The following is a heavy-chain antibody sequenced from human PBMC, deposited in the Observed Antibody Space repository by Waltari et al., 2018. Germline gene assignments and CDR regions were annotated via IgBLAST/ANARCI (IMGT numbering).Heavy chain of an antibody. D-gene: IGHD5-18*01. CDR1: GFIFSSYA. V-gene: IGHV3-23*01. CDR3: ATAYSNSCFNH. CDR2: VVESGRCT. Sequence: EVQLLESGGGLVEPGGSLRLSCAASGFIFSSYAMGWVRQAAGEGRGWVSVVVESGRCTDYGDSVKGRFSISRDNSKNTVFLQINSLRAEDTAVYFCATAYSNSCFNHWGQGTLVTVSS. J-gene: IGHJ4*02.